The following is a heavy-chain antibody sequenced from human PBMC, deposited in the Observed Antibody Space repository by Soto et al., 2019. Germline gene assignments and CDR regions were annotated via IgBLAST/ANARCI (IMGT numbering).Heavy chain of an antibody. D-gene: IGHD5-18*01. CDR3: ARALYSYGIDTDPAFDY. Sequence: PSETLSLTCAVSGGSISSSNWWSWVRQPPGKGLEWIGEIYHSGSTNYNPSLKSRVTISVDKSKNQFSLKLSSVTAADTAVYYCARALYSYGIDTDPAFDYWGQGTLVTVSS. J-gene: IGHJ4*02. CDR1: GGSISSSNW. V-gene: IGHV4-4*02. CDR2: IYHSGST.